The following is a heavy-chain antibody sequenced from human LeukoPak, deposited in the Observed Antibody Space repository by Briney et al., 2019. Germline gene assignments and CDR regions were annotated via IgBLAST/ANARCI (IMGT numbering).Heavy chain of an antibody. D-gene: IGHD3-3*01. J-gene: IGHJ4*02. CDR1: GYTFTGYY. Sequence: ASVKVSCKTSGYTFTGYYIHWVRQAPGQGLEWMGWINPNSGSTDYAQKFQGRVTMTRDTSISTAYMELSRLSSDDTAVYYCARVLFDFWSGFGSWGQGTLVTVSS. V-gene: IGHV1-2*02. CDR2: INPNSGST. CDR3: ARVLFDFWSGFGS.